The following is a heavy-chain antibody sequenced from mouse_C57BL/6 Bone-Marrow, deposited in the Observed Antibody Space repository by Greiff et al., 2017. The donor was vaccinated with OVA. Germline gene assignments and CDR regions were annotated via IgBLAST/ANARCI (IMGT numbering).Heavy chain of an antibody. J-gene: IGHJ4*01. Sequence: EVKLQESGGGLVKPGGSLKLSCAASGFTFSSYAMSWVRQTPEKRLEWVATISDGGSYTYYPDNVKGRFTISRDNAKNNLYLQMSHLKSEDTAMYYCARAGLRYAMDYWGQGTSVTVSS. CDR3: ARAGLRYAMDY. CDR1: GFTFSSYA. CDR2: ISDGGSYT. V-gene: IGHV5-4*03. D-gene: IGHD2-4*01.